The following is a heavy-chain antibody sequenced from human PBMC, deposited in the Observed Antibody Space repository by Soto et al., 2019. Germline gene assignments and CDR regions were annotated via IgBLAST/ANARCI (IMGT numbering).Heavy chain of an antibody. CDR2: ISGSGGST. J-gene: IGHJ4*02. Sequence: SLRLSCAASGFSFSSYAMRWVRQAPGKGLEWVSAISGSGGSTYYADSVKGRFTISRDNSKNTLYLQMNSLRAEDTAVYYCAKEPSGWYYFDYWGQGTLVTISS. D-gene: IGHD6-19*01. CDR1: GFSFSSYA. CDR3: AKEPSGWYYFDY. V-gene: IGHV3-23*01.